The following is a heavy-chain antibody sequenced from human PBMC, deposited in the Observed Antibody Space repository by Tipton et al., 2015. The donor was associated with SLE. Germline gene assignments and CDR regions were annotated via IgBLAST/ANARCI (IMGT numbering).Heavy chain of an antibody. J-gene: IGHJ6*03. V-gene: IGHV4-38-2*02. D-gene: IGHD2-21*01. CDR1: AYSTTSGYY. Sequence: GLVKPSETLSLTCTVSAYSTTSGYYWGWIRQPPGKGLEWIGSFHHSGITYYNPSLKSRLTLSVDTSRNQFSLRLNSVTAADTAVYFCARAHESLWHYYMDVWGNGTTVTVSS. CDR3: ARAHESLWHYYMDV. CDR2: FHHSGIT.